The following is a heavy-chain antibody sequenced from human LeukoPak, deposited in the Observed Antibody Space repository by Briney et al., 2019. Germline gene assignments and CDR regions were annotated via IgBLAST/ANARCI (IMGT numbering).Heavy chain of an antibody. J-gene: IGHJ4*02. Sequence: GESLKISCKGSGYSFTSYWIGWVRQMPGKGLEWMGIIYPGDSDTRYSPSFQGQVTISADKSISTAYLQWSSLKASDTAMYYCARHYCSSTSCYTGDFDYWGQGTLVTVSS. CDR1: GYSFTSYW. V-gene: IGHV5-51*01. CDR2: IYPGDSDT. D-gene: IGHD2-2*02. CDR3: ARHYCSSTSCYTGDFDY.